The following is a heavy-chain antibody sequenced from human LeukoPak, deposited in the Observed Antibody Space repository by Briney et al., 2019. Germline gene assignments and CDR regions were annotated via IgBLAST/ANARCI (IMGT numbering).Heavy chain of an antibody. D-gene: IGHD2-2*03. CDR3: AKDGGLWISAHWGDS. CDR2: ISTGGGST. CDR1: GFTFSSYT. J-gene: IGHJ4*02. Sequence: GGSLRLSCTASGFTFSSYTMSWVRQAPGKGLKWVSTISTGGGSTYYADSVQGRFTVSRDDSMNTLYLQMNSLRAEDTAVYYCAKDGGLWISAHWGDSWGRGTLVTVSS. V-gene: IGHV3-23*01.